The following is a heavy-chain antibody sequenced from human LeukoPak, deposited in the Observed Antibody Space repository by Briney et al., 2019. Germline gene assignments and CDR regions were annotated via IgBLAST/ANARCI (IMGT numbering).Heavy chain of an antibody. CDR1: GFTFNTYA. J-gene: IGHJ4*02. CDR3: AKIYDSSGYAY. D-gene: IGHD3-22*01. V-gene: IGHV3-23*01. CDR2: ISASGGST. Sequence: PGGSLRLSCAASGFTFNTYAMSWVRQAPGKGLEWVSGISASGGSTYYADSVKGRFTISRDNSKNTLYLQMNSLRAEDTAVYYCAKIYDSSGYAYWGQGTLVTVSS.